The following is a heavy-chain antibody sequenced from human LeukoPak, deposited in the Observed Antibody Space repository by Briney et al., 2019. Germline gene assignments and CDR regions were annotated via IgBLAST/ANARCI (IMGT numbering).Heavy chain of an antibody. CDR2: INPSGGST. Sequence: ASVKVSCKASGYTFTSYYMHWVRQAPGHGLEWMGIINPSGGSTSYAQKFQGRVTMTRDTSTSTVYMELSSLRSEDTAVYYCARVGYYYDSSGYYGAFDIWGQGTMVTVSS. V-gene: IGHV1-46*03. CDR3: ARVGYYYDSSGYYGAFDI. D-gene: IGHD3-22*01. J-gene: IGHJ3*02. CDR1: GYTFTSYY.